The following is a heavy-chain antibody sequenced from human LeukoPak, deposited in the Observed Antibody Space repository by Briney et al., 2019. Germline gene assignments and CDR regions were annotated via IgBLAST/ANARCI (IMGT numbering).Heavy chain of an antibody. D-gene: IGHD5-18*01. CDR2: MNPNSGNT. CDR3: ARGGVDTAMVDYYYYGMDV. CDR1: GYTFTSYH. V-gene: IGHV1-8*01. J-gene: IGHJ6*02. Sequence: ASVKVSCKASGYTFTSYHINWVRQATGQGLEWMGWMNPNSGNTGYAQKFQGRVTMTRNTSISTAYMELSSLRSEDTAVYYCARGGVDTAMVDYYYYGMDVWGQGTTVTVSS.